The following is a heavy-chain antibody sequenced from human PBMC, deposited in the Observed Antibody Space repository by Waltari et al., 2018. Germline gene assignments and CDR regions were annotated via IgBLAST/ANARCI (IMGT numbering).Heavy chain of an antibody. Sequence: EVQLVESGGGLVQPGGSLRLSCAASGFTFSSYSMNWVRQAPGKGLEWVSYISSSSSTIYYADSVKGRFTISRDNAKNSLYLQMNSLRAEDTAVYYCASTPLYSYGNDFDYWGQGTLVTVSS. CDR1: GFTFSSYS. D-gene: IGHD5-18*01. CDR2: ISSSSSTI. V-gene: IGHV3-48*04. J-gene: IGHJ4*02. CDR3: ASTPLYSYGNDFDY.